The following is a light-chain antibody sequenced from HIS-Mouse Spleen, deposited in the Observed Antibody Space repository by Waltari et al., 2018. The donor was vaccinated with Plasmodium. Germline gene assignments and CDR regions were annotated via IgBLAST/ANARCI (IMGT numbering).Light chain of an antibody. V-gene: IGKV3-20*01. Sequence: DIVLPQSPGPLSSYRGERATLPCRASKSVSSIYIAWYQQKPGQSHRLLILGASSRATGIPDRFSGSGSRTDFTLTISRLEPEDFAVYYCQQYGSSPITFGQGTRLEIK. CDR1: KSVSSIY. CDR3: QQYGSSPIT. CDR2: GAS. J-gene: IGKJ5*01.